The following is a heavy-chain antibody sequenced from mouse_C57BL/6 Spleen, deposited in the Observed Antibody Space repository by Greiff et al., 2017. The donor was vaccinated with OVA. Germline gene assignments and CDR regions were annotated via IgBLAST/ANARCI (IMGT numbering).Heavy chain of an antibody. V-gene: IGHV3-6*01. CDR2: ISYDGSN. CDR3: ARGEGVY. J-gene: IGHJ4*01. Sequence: EVQLQESGPGLVKPSQSLSLTCSVTGYSITSGYYWNWIRQFPGNKLEWMGYISYDGSNNYNPSLKNRISITRDTSKNQFFLKLNSVTTEDTATYYCARGEGVYWGQGTSVTVSS. CDR1: GYSITSGYY.